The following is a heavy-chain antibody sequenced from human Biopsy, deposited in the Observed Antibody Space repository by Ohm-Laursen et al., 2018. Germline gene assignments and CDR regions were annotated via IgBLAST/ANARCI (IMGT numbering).Heavy chain of an antibody. CDR2: IYASETT. CDR1: GGSLSGYS. J-gene: IGHJ3*02. D-gene: IGHD4/OR15-4a*01. CDR3: AREFTYNYGAKGALDI. V-gene: IGHV4-4*07. Sequence: GTLSPTCTVSGGSLSGYSWNWIRQPAGKGLEWIGRIYASETTHFNPSLRSRLIMSVDTSRNQFSLRLSSVTAADTAIYYCAREFTYNYGAKGALDIWGQGTKVTVSS.